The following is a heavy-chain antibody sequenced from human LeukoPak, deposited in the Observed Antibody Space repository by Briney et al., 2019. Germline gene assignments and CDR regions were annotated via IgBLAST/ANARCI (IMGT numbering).Heavy chain of an antibody. J-gene: IGHJ1*01. CDR2: ISGSGGST. D-gene: IGHD2-21*01. V-gene: IGHV3-23*01. CDR3: ARVEYCGGDCYSPSRADYFHH. Sequence: GGSLRLSCAASGFTFSSYAMSWVRQAPGKGLEWVSAISGSGGSTYYADSVRGRFTISRDNAKNSLYLQMNSLRAEDTAVYFCARVEYCGGDCYSPSRADYFHHWGQGTLVTVSS. CDR1: GFTFSSYA.